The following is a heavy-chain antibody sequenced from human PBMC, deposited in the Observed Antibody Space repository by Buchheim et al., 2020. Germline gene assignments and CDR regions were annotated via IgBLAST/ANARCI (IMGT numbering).Heavy chain of an antibody. D-gene: IGHD6-6*01. CDR2: IKQDGSEK. CDR1: GFTFSSYW. V-gene: IGHV3-7*01. J-gene: IGHJ6*03. Sequence: EVQLVESGGGLVQPGGSLRLSCAASGFTFSSYWMSWVRQAPGKGLEWVANIKQDGSEKYYVDSVKGRFNIPRENDKNALSVQMNSLRAEDTAVYYCARVVAARRRLLWDYYYYMDVWGKGTT. CDR3: ARVVAARRRLLWDYYYYMDV.